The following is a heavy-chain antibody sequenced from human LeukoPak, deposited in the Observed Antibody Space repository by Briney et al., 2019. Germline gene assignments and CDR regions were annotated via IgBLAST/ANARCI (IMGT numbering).Heavy chain of an antibody. D-gene: IGHD6-19*01. CDR3: ARVHSSGWYGVDY. CDR1: GSTVSSNY. J-gene: IGHJ4*02. CDR2: IYSGGST. V-gene: IGHV3-53*01. Sequence: GGSLRLSCAASGSTVSSNYMSWVRQAPGKGLEWVSVIYSGGSTYYADSVKGRFTISRDNSKNTLYLQMNSLRAEDTAVYYCARVHSSGWYGVDYWGQGTLVTVSS.